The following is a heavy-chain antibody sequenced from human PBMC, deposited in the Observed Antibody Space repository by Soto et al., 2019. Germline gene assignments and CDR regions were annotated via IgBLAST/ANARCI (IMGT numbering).Heavy chain of an antibody. CDR1: GYTFTSYY. J-gene: IGHJ4*02. V-gene: IGHV1-46*01. Sequence: ASVKVSCKASGYTFTSYYMHWVRQAPGQGLEWMGIINPSGDSTSYAQKFQGRVTMTRDTSTSTVYMELSSLRSEDTAVYYCARDGFYDSSGYYFDYWGQGTLVTVSS. D-gene: IGHD3-22*01. CDR3: ARDGFYDSSGYYFDY. CDR2: INPSGDST.